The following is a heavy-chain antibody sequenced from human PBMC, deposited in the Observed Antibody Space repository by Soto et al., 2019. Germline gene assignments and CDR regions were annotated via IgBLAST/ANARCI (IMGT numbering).Heavy chain of an antibody. CDR2: IIPIFGIG. Sequence: QVQLVQSGAEVKKPGSSVKVSCKASGGTINRYAISWVRQAPGQGLEWMGGIIPIFGIGNDAQRFQGRVTITADESTGTAYMELSSLRSEDTGVYYCARSAITLFGVVSIPPHYYSEMDVWGQGTTVTVSS. J-gene: IGHJ6*02. CDR3: ARSAITLFGVVSIPPHYYSEMDV. CDR1: GGTINRYA. D-gene: IGHD3-3*01. V-gene: IGHV1-69*01.